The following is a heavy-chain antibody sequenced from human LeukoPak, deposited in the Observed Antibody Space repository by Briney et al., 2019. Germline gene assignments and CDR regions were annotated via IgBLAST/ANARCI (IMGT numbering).Heavy chain of an antibody. D-gene: IGHD5-18*01. CDR3: ARDTAMASFDY. J-gene: IGHJ4*02. V-gene: IGHV4-30-2*01. CDR1: GGSISSGGYY. CDR2: IYHSGST. Sequence: PSQTLSLTCTVSGGSISSGGYYWRWIRPPPGKGLEWIGYIYHSGSTYYNPSLKSRVTISVDRSKNQFSLKLSSVTAADTAVYYCARDTAMASFDYWGQGTLVTVSS.